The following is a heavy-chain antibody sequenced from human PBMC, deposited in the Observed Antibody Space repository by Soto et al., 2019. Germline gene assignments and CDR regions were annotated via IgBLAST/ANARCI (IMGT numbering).Heavy chain of an antibody. J-gene: IGHJ4*02. CDR2: TYYRSKWYN. CDR3: AGGSGSLSY. CDR1: GDSVSNNNAA. Sequence: SQTLSLTSAISGDSVSNNNAACNWIRQSPSRGLEWLGRTYYRSKWYNEYAVSVKSRISINPDASKNQFSLQLNSVTPEDTAVYYCAGGSGSLSYWGQGTLVTVSS. V-gene: IGHV6-1*01. D-gene: IGHD3-10*01.